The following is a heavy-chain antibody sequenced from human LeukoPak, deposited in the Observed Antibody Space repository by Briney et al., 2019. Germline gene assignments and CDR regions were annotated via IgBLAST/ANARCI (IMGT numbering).Heavy chain of an antibody. V-gene: IGHV4-34*01. D-gene: IGHD3-22*01. CDR3: ARTTMIVVVTPFDY. CDR2: INHSGST. CDR1: GGSFSGYY. J-gene: IGHJ4*02. Sequence: SETLSLTCAVYGGSFSGYYWSWIRQPPGKGLEWIGEINHSGSTNYNPSLKSRVTISVDTSKNQFSLKLSSVTAADTAVYYCARTTMIVVVTPFDYWGQGTLVTVSS.